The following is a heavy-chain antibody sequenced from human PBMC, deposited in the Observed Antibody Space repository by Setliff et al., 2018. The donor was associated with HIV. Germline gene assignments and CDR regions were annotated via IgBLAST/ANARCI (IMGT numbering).Heavy chain of an antibody. V-gene: IGHV3-74*01. J-gene: IGHJ3*02. CDR1: GFTFSRYW. CDR3: ARRVTYPPMNAFDI. Sequence: PGGSLRLSCAASGFTFSRYWMHWVRQAPGQGLVWVSGINNDTTTTTYADSVKGRFSISRDNAKNTLYLQMNGLRGDDTAVYYCARRVTYPPMNAFDIWGQGTMVTVSS. CDR2: INNDTTTT. D-gene: IGHD3-10*01.